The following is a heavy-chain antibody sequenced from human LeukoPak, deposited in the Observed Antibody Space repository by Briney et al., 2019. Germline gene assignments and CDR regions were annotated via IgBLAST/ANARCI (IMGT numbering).Heavy chain of an antibody. V-gene: IGHV4-4*07. J-gene: IGHJ5*02. CDR1: GASISSYY. Sequence: SETLSLTCTVSGASISSYYYNWIRQTAGRGLEWIGRLYISGSTDYNPSLKSRVTISVDTSKNQFSLKLSSVTAADTAVYYCARGLSRAGWFDPWGQGTLVTVSS. CDR2: LYISGST. CDR3: ARGLSRAGWFDP.